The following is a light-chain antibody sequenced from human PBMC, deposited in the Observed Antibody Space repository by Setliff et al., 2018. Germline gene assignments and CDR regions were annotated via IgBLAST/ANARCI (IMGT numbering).Light chain of an antibody. J-gene: IGLJ1*01. V-gene: IGLV2-18*02. CDR1: SSDVGNYDR. Sequence: QSVLTQPPSVSGSPGQSVTISCTGTSSDVGNYDRVSWYQQAPGTAPKLMIYEVSSRPSGVPDRFSGSKSGNTASLTVSGLQAEDEADYCSSYAASYNPYVFGTGTKVTVL. CDR2: EVS. CDR3: SSYAASYNPYV.